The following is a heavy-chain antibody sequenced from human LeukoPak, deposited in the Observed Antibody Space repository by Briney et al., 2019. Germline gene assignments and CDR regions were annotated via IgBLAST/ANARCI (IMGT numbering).Heavy chain of an antibody. CDR1: EFTFSTHG. D-gene: IGHD6-19*01. CDR3: VKTLISVAGTGAFDI. Sequence: PGGSLRLSCEASEFTFSTHGMHWVRQAPGKGLEYVSVISSNGGSTYYADSVKGRFTISRDNSKNTLYLQMSSLRAEDTAVYYCVKTLISVAGTGAFDIWGQGTMVTVSS. J-gene: IGHJ3*02. V-gene: IGHV3-64D*09. CDR2: ISSNGGST.